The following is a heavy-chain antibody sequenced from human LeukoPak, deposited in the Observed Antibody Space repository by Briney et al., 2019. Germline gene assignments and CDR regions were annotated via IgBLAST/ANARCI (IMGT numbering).Heavy chain of an antibody. CDR1: GYSFISNW. D-gene: IGHD5-24*01. Sequence: GESLKISCKGSGYSFISNWIGWVRQLPGKGLGWMGTIYPGDSDTRYSPSFQGQVTISADKSISTAYPQWSSLKASDTAMYYCARKEDGYNDYWGQGTLVTVSS. CDR2: IYPGDSDT. J-gene: IGHJ4*02. V-gene: IGHV5-51*01. CDR3: ARKEDGYNDY.